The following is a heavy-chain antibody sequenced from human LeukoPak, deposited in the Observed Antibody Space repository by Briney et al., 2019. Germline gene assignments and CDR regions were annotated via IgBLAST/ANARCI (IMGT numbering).Heavy chain of an antibody. Sequence: QPGGSLRLSCAASGFTFSSYGMHWVRQAPGKGLEWVSYISSSGSTIYYADSVKGRFTISRDNAKNSLYLQMNSLRAEDTAVYYCARDRKRWLLDYWGQGTLVTVSS. V-gene: IGHV3-48*04. CDR2: ISSSGSTI. J-gene: IGHJ4*02. D-gene: IGHD5-24*01. CDR3: ARDRKRWLLDY. CDR1: GFTFSSYG.